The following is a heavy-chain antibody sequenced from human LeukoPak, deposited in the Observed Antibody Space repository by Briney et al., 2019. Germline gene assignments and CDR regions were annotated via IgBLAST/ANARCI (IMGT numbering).Heavy chain of an antibody. CDR2: ISSSSAYI. Sequence: GGTLRLSCAASGFTFSSYSMNWVRQAPGKGLEWVSSISSSSAYIYYADSMKGRFTISRDNAKNSLYLQMNSLRAEDTAVYYCARGIAAAGSYYGMDVWGQGTTVTVSS. J-gene: IGHJ6*02. CDR3: ARGIAAAGSYYGMDV. D-gene: IGHD6-13*01. V-gene: IGHV3-21*01. CDR1: GFTFSSYS.